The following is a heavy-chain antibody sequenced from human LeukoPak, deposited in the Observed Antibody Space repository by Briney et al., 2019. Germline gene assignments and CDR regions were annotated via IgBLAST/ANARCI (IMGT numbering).Heavy chain of an antibody. V-gene: IGHV4-31*03. J-gene: IGHJ6*02. CDR2: IYYSGST. Sequence: SETLSLTCTVSDGSISSGGYYWSWIRQHPGKGLEWIGYIYYSGSTYYNPSLKSRVTISVDTSKNQFSLKLSSVTAADTAVYYCARSIPGPPYYDFWSGYPGYYYGMDVWGQGTTVTVSS. CDR1: DGSISSGGYY. CDR3: ARSIPGPPYYDFWSGYPGYYYGMDV. D-gene: IGHD3-3*01.